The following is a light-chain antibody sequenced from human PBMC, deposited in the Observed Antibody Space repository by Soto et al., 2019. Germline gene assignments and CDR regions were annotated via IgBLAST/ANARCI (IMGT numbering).Light chain of an antibody. J-gene: IGKJ5*01. CDR1: QSFSSY. CDR3: EQSYSTPPIT. CDR2: ASS. Sequence: DIQMTQSPSSLSASVGDRVTITCRASQSFSSYLNLYQQKQGKAPKLLIYASSSLQSGVPLRFSGSCSGTYFALTLCSLQPEDFATYYCEQSYSTPPITLGHGTRLAIK. V-gene: IGKV1-39*01.